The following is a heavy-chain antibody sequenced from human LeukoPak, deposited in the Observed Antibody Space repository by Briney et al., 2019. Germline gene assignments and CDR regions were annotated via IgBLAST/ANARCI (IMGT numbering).Heavy chain of an antibody. CDR1: EYTFASYA. J-gene: IGHJ4*02. Sequence: GASVTVSCTASEYTFASYAIHWVRQAPGQRLEWMGWINAGNGNTKYSQKFQGRVTITRDTSASTAYMGLSSLRSEDTAVYYCARGIGASSGWYLIDYWGQGTLVTVSS. CDR3: ARGIGASSGWYLIDY. CDR2: INAGNGNT. D-gene: IGHD6-19*01. V-gene: IGHV1-3*01.